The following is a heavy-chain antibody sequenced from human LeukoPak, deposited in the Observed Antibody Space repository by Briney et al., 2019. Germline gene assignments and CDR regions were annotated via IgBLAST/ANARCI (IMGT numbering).Heavy chain of an antibody. D-gene: IGHD4-17*01. J-gene: IGHJ6*03. CDR2: IYYSGST. Sequence: SETLSLTCTVSGGSISSYYWSWIRQPPGKGLEWIGYIYYSGSTNYNPSLKSRVTISVDTSKNQFSLTLTYVTAADTAVYYCARGTVTTGNYYYYYMDVWGKGTTVTVSS. V-gene: IGHV4-59*01. CDR1: GGSISSYY. CDR3: ARGTVTTGNYYYYYMDV.